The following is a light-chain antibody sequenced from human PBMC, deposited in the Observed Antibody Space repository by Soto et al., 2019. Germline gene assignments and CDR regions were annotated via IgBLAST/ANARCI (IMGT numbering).Light chain of an antibody. CDR2: GNS. V-gene: IGLV1-40*01. CDR1: SSNIGAGYD. CDR3: QSYDSSLSGSV. Sequence: VLTQPPSESGAPGQRVTISCTGSSSNIGAGYDVHWYQQLPGTAPKLLIYGNSNRPSGVPDRFSGSKSGTSASLAITGLQAEDEADYYCQSYDSSLSGSVFGGGTKLTVL. J-gene: IGLJ3*02.